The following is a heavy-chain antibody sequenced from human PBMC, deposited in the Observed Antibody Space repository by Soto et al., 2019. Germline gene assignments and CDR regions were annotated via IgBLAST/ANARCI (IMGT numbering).Heavy chain of an antibody. CDR1: GFTFSSYG. CDR2: ISYDGSNK. V-gene: IGHV3-30*18. J-gene: IGHJ4*02. Sequence: QVQLVESGGGVVQPGRSLRLSCAASGFTFSSYGMHWVRQAPGKGLEWVAVISYDGSNKYYADSVKGRFTISRDNSKNTLYLQMNSLRAEDTAMYYCAKDGFWWVGAHTANTYFDYWGQGTLVTVSS. D-gene: IGHD1-26*01. CDR3: AKDGFWWVGAHTANTYFDY.